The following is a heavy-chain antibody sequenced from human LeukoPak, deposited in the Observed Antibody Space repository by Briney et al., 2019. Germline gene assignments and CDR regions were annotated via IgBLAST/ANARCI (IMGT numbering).Heavy chain of an antibody. CDR2: ISAYDGNT. D-gene: IGHD3-22*01. Sequence: ASVRVSCKASGYTFTSYGFTWVRQAPGQGLEWMGWISAYDGNTNYAQKLQGRVTMTTDTSTSTAYMELRSLRSDDTAVYYCARVSYDSSGSWSVDYWGQGTLVTVSS. J-gene: IGHJ4*02. V-gene: IGHV1-18*04. CDR3: ARVSYDSSGSWSVDY. CDR1: GYTFTSYG.